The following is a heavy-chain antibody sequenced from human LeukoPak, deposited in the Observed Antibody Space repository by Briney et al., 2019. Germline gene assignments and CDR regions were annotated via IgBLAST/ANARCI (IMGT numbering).Heavy chain of an antibody. CDR2: ISGSGGRT. Sequence: PGGSLRLSXAASEFTFRSYAMSWVRQAPGKGLEWVSAISGSGGRTYYADSVKGRFTISRDNSKITLYLRMNSLRAEDTAVYYCAKEYYDSSGYYYSYFDYWGQGTLVTVSS. CDR3: AKEYYDSSGYYYSYFDY. D-gene: IGHD3-22*01. V-gene: IGHV3-23*01. CDR1: EFTFRSYA. J-gene: IGHJ4*02.